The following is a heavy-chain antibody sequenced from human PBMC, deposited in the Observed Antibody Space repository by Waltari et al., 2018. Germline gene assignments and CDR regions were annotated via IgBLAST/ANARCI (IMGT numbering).Heavy chain of an antibody. V-gene: IGHV4-34*01. CDR3: ASEGTIFGVVITY. CDR1: GGSFSGYY. Sequence: QVQLQQWGAGLLKPSATLSLTCAVYGGSFSGYYWSWIRQPPGKGLEWIGEINHSGSTNYNPSLKSRVTISVDTSKNQFSLKLSSVTAADTAVYYCASEGTIFGVVITYWGQGTLVTVSS. J-gene: IGHJ4*02. D-gene: IGHD3-3*01. CDR2: INHSGST.